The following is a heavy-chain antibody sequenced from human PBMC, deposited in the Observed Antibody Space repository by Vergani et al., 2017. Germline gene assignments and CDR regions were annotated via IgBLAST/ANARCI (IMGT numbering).Heavy chain of an antibody. V-gene: IGHV3-21*01. Sequence: EVQLVESGGGLVKPGGSLRLSCAASGFTFSSYSMNWVRQAPGKGLEWVSSISSSSSYIYYADSVKGRFTISRDNAKNSLYLQMNSLRAEDTAVYYCAREXRKYQLRGFSEENYYYYYMDVWGKGTTVTVSS. CDR3: AREXRKYQLRGFSEENYYYYYMDV. CDR2: ISSSSSYI. CDR1: GFTFSSYS. D-gene: IGHD2-2*01. J-gene: IGHJ6*03.